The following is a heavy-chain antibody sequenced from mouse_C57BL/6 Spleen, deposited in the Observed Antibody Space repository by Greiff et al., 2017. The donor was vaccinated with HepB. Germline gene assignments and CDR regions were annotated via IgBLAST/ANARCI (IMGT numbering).Heavy chain of an antibody. CDR1: GYTFTSYT. D-gene: IGHD3-3*01. CDR2: INPSSGYT. V-gene: IGHV1-4*01. CDR3: ARSRTDYFDY. J-gene: IGHJ2*01. Sequence: VQLQQSGAELARPGASVKMSCKASGYTFTSYTMHWVKQRPGQGLEWIGYINPSSGYTKYNQKFKDKATLTADKSSSTAYMQLGSLTSEDSAVYYCARSRTDYFDYWGQGTTLTVSS.